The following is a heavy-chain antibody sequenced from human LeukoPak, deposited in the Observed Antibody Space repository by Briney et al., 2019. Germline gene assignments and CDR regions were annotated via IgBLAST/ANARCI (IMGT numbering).Heavy chain of an antibody. V-gene: IGHV4-34*01. CDR3: ARGRHGDAFDI. J-gene: IGHJ3*02. CDR2: INHSGST. Sequence: SETLSLTCAVYGGSFSGYYWSWIRQPPGKGLEWIGEINHSGSTNYNPSLKSRVTISVDTSKTQFSLKLSSVTAADTAVYYCARGRHGDAFDIWGQGTMVTVSS. CDR1: GGSFSGYY.